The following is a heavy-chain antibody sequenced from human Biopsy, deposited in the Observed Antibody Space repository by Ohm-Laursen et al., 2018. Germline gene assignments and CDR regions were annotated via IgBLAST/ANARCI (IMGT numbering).Heavy chain of an antibody. V-gene: IGHV4-59*01. D-gene: IGHD3-22*01. CDR2: VYYTGST. J-gene: IGHJ2*01. CDR1: GDSISSYY. CDR3: ARDRGYYSDRTVPGYFDL. Sequence: GTLSLTCTVSGDSISSYYWSWIRQPPGKGLQWIGYVYYTGSTDYNPSLQSRVTISVGTSKNHFSLRLRSVTPAETAIYYCARDRGYYSDRTVPGYFDLWGRGTLVTVSS.